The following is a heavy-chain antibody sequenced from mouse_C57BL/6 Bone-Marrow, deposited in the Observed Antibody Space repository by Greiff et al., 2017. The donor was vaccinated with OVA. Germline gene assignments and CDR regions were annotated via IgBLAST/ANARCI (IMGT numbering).Heavy chain of an antibody. CDR2: INPNNGGT. CDR1: GYTFTDYY. V-gene: IGHV1-26*01. D-gene: IGHD2-3*01. Sequence: EVQLQQSGPELVKPGASVKISCKASGYTFTDYYMNWVKQSHGKSLEWIGDINPNNGGTSYNQKFKGKATLTVDKSSSTAYMELRSLTSEDSAVYYCARCGYYYWGQGTTLTVSS. CDR3: ARCGYYY. J-gene: IGHJ2*01.